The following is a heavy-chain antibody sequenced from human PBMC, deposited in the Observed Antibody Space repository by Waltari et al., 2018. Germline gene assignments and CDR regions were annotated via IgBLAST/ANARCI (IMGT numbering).Heavy chain of an antibody. CDR2: ISSSGSTI. D-gene: IGHD3-22*01. CDR3: ARGAYYYDSSGYPNWFDP. Sequence: EVQLVESGGGLVQPGGSLRLSCAAAGFTFSRYELNWVRQDPGKGLEWVSYISSSGSTIYYADSVKGRFTISRDNAKNSLYLQMNSLRAEDTAVYYCARGAYYYDSSGYPNWFDPWGQGTLVTVSS. CDR1: GFTFSRYE. J-gene: IGHJ5*02. V-gene: IGHV3-48*03.